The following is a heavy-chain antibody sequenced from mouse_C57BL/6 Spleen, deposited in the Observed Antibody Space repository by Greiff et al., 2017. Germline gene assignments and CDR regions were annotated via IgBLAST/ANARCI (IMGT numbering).Heavy chain of an antibody. Sequence: VQLQQPGAELVKPGASVKLSCKASGYTFTSYWMHWVKQRPGQGLEWIGMIHPNSGSTNYNEKFKDKATLTVDKSSSTAYMQISSLTSEDSAVYYCAKKRTYYGSRTDYYAMDYWGQGTSVTVSS. CDR2: IHPNSGST. D-gene: IGHD1-1*01. V-gene: IGHV1-64*01. J-gene: IGHJ4*01. CDR1: GYTFTSYW. CDR3: AKKRTYYGSRTDYYAMDY.